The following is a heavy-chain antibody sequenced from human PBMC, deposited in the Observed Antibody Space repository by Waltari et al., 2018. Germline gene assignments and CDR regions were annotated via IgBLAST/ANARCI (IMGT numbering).Heavy chain of an antibody. V-gene: IGHV3-53*01. D-gene: IGHD1-1*01. Sequence: VRLVESGGGLIHPGGSLRPSFAASGLRIRNNYMHWVRQAPGKGLEWVSVIYTGEMTYYSDAVKGRFTISRDISKNMVYLQMNNLRAEDTALYYCARDTTSRERAGDWGQGTLVTVSS. CDR1: GLRIRNNY. CDR3: ARDTTSRERAGD. CDR2: IYTGEMT. J-gene: IGHJ4*02.